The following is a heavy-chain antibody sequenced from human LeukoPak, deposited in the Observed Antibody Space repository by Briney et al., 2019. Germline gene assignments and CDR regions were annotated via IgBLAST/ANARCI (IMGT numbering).Heavy chain of an antibody. Sequence: GGSLRLSCAASGFTFSSYGMSWVRQAPGKGLEWVSALSRSGGDTYYVDSVKGRFTISRDNSKNTLYLQMNSLRAEDTAVYYCAKRSDYGGNSNYFDFWGQGTLVTVYS. V-gene: IGHV3-23*01. CDR3: AKRSDYGGNSNYFDF. CDR2: LSRSGGDT. D-gene: IGHD4-23*01. J-gene: IGHJ4*02. CDR1: GFTFSSYG.